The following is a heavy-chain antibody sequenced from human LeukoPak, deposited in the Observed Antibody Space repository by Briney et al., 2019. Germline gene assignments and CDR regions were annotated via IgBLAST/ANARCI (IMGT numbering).Heavy chain of an antibody. V-gene: IGHV4-39*07. CDR3: ARDSFYYDSSDSWDDAFDI. CDR2: IYYSGST. CDR1: GGSISSSSYY. D-gene: IGHD3-22*01. Sequence: SETLSLTCTVSGGSISSSSYYWGWIRQPPGKGLEWIGSIYYSGSTYYNPSLKSRVTISVDTSKNQFSLKLSSVTAADTAVHYCARDSFYYDSSDSWDDAFDIWGQGTMVTVSS. J-gene: IGHJ3*02.